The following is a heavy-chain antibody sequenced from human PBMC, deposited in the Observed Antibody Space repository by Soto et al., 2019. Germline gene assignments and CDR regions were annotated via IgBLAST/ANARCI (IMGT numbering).Heavy chain of an antibody. Sequence: SETLSLTCAVYGGSFSGYYWTWIRQPPGKGLEWIGYIYYSGSTNYNPSLKSRVTISLDTSKNQFSLKLSSVTAADTAVYYCARENDSSGYYQFDYWGLGTLVTVSS. V-gene: IGHV4-59*01. CDR3: ARENDSSGYYQFDY. D-gene: IGHD3-22*01. CDR1: GGSFSGYY. CDR2: IYYSGST. J-gene: IGHJ4*02.